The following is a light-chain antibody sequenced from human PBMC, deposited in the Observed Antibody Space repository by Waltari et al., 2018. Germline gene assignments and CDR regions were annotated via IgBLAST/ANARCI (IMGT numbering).Light chain of an antibody. CDR1: GSNIGEGYD. CDR2: GST. J-gene: IGLJ3*02. CDR3: QSYDTSLSVV. Sequence: QSVLTQPPSVSGAPGQRVPISCTGCGSNIGEGYDVHWYQQLPRTAPKLLIYGSTSRPLGVPDRFFGSTSGTSASLAITGLQAEDEADYYCQSYDTSLSVVFGGGTKLTVL. V-gene: IGLV1-40*01.